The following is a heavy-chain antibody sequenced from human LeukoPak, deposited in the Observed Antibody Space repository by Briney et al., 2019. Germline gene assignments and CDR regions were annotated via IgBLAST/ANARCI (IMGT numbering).Heavy chain of an antibody. V-gene: IGHV1-2*02. CDR2: INPNSGGT. Sequence: ASVKVSCKASGYTFTGYYMRWVRQAPGQGLEWMGWINPNSGGTNYAQKFQGRVTMTRDTSISTAYMELSRLRSDDTAVYYCARALWFGDQSYHYWGQGTLVTVSS. D-gene: IGHD3-10*01. CDR3: ARALWFGDQSYHY. CDR1: GYTFTGYY. J-gene: IGHJ4*02.